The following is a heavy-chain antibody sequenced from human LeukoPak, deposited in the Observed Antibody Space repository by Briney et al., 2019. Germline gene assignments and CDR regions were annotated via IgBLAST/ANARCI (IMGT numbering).Heavy chain of an antibody. V-gene: IGHV3-9*01. CDR2: ISWNSGSV. J-gene: IGHJ3*02. D-gene: IGHD2-8*02. CDR3: ARVGLLVAFDI. CDR1: GFTFDDYA. Sequence: GRSLRLSCAASGFTFDDYAMHWVRQAPGKGLEWVSGISWNSGSVGYADSVKGRSTISRDNSKNTLYLQMNSLRAEDTAVYYCARVGLLVAFDIWGQGTMVTVSS.